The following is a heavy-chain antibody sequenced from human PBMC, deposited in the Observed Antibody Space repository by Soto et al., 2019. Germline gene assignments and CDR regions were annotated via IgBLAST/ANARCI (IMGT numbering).Heavy chain of an antibody. CDR3: TILGGTYSYDQLYYYYGMDV. Sequence: EVQLVESGGGLVQPGGSLKLSCAASGFTFSGSAMHWVRQASGKGLEWVGRIRSKANSYATAYAASVKGRFTISRDDSKNTAYLQMNSLKTEDTAVYYCTILGGTYSYDQLYYYYGMDVWGQGTTVTVSS. J-gene: IGHJ6*02. CDR1: GFTFSGSA. CDR2: IRSKANSYAT. D-gene: IGHD5-18*01. V-gene: IGHV3-73*02.